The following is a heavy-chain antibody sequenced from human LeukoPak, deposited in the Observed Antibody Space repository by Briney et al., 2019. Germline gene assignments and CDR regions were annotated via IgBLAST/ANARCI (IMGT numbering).Heavy chain of an antibody. J-gene: IGHJ4*02. CDR2: IIPIFGTA. D-gene: IGHD3-10*01. CDR1: GGTFSIYA. CDR3: ARESLLWFGESGEYYFDY. Sequence: SVKVSCKASGGTFSIYAISWVRQAPGQGLEWMGGIIPIFGTANYAQKFQGRVTITADESTSTAYMELSSLRSEDTAVYYCARESLLWFGESGEYYFDYWGQGTLVTVSS. V-gene: IGHV1-69*13.